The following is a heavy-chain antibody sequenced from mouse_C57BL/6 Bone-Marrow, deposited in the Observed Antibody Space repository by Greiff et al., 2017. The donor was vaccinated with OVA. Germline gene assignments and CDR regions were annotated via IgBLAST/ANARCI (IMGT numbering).Heavy chain of an antibody. V-gene: IGHV3-6*01. CDR1: GYSITSGYY. D-gene: IGHD2-1*01. CDR3: AAQIYYGNYFDY. J-gene: IGHJ2*01. CDR2: ISYDGSN. Sequence: EVQRVESGPGLVKPSQSLSLTCSVTGYSITSGYYWNWIRQFPGNKLEWMGYISYDGSNNYNPSLKNRISITRDTSKNQFFLKLNSVTTEDTATYYCAAQIYYGNYFDYWGQGTTLTVSS.